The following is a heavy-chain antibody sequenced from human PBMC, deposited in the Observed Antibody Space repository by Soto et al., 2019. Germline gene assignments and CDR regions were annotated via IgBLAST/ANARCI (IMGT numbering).Heavy chain of an antibody. CDR3: SRFTRHAFDI. CDR1: GSTFSTYG. CDR2: IWYDGSNK. V-gene: IGHV3-33*01. J-gene: IGHJ3*02. Sequence: PGGSLRLSCAASGSTFSTYGMHWVRQAPGKGLEGVAIIWYDGSNKYYADSVKGRFTISRDNSKNTLYLQMNSLRAGDTVVYYCSRFTRHAFDIWGQGTMVTVSS.